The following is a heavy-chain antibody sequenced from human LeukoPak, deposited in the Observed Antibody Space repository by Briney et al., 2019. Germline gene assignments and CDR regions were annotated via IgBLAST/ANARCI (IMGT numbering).Heavy chain of an antibody. CDR3: ARTGAQSSSHDAFDI. CDR1: GGTLSSYA. CDR2: IIPIFGTA. Sequence: SVKVSCKASGGTLSSYAISWVRQAPGQGLEWMGGIIPIFGTANYAQKFQGRVTITADESTSTAYMELSSLRSEDTAVYYCARTGAQSSSHDAFDIWGQGTMVTVSS. D-gene: IGHD6-6*01. J-gene: IGHJ3*02. V-gene: IGHV1-69*01.